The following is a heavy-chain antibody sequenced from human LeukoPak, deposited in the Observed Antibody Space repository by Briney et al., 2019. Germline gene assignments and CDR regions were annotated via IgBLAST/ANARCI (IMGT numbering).Heavy chain of an antibody. CDR3: ARNRFQLSGAYWFDP. CDR2: VSDTGIT. D-gene: IGHD2/OR15-2a*01. CDR1: GGSMKNSF. Sequence: SETLSLTCSVSGGSMKNSFWSWIRQPPGKGLEWIGYVSDTGITNSNPSLKSRVTFSIDTSKDQLYLKLRSLTAADTALYFCARNRFQLSGAYWFDPWGRGTLVTVSS. V-gene: IGHV4-59*01. J-gene: IGHJ5*02.